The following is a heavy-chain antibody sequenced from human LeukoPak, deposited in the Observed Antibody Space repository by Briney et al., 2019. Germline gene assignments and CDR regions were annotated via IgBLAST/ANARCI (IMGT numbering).Heavy chain of an antibody. J-gene: IGHJ4*02. CDR1: GFTFRNYA. Sequence: PGGSLRLSCVASGFTFRNYAMVWVRQAPGKGLEWVSALSGSGGSTYYADSVKGRFTISRDNSKNTLYLQMNSLRAEDTAIYYCAKASSSGSSFDYWGQGTLVTVSS. CDR2: LSGSGGST. V-gene: IGHV3-23*01. CDR3: AKASSSGSSFDY. D-gene: IGHD3-10*01.